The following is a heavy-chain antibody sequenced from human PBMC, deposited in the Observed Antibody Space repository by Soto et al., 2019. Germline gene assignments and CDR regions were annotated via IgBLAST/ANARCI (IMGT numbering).Heavy chain of an antibody. CDR2: ISSSGSTI. V-gene: IGHV3-48*03. CDR1: GFTFSSYE. D-gene: IGHD3-9*01. Sequence: EVQLVESGGGLVQPGGSLRLSCAASGFTFSSYEMNWVRQAPGQGLEWVSYISSSGSTIYYADSVKGRFTISRDNAKNSLYLQMNSLRAEDTAVYYCARDAARLGYFDLWGRGTLVTVSS. J-gene: IGHJ2*01. CDR3: ARDAARLGYFDL.